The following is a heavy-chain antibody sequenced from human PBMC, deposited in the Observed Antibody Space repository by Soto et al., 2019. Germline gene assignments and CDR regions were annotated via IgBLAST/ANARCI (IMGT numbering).Heavy chain of an antibody. CDR1: CGSFRGYY. J-gene: IGHJ6*02. Sequence: SETLSLTCAVYCGSFRGYYWSWIRQPPGKGLEWIGEINHSGSTNYNPSLKSRVTMSVDTSKNQLSLKVSSVTAADTAVYYCARDQGDYGRGMDVWGQGTTVTVSS. CDR3: ARDQGDYGRGMDV. V-gene: IGHV4-34*01. D-gene: IGHD4-17*01. CDR2: INHSGST.